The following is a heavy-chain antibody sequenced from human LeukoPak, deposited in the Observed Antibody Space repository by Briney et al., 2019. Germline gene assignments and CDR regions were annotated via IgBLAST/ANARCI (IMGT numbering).Heavy chain of an antibody. D-gene: IGHD5-12*01. CDR3: ARVLVDIVATIDALDI. Sequence: ASVTVSFKASGDTFSSYAISWVRQAPGQGLEWVGGIIPFFATANNAQKFQGRVTITADESTSTAYMELSSLRSEDTAVYYCARVLVDIVATIDALDIWGQGTMVTVSS. CDR2: IIPFFATA. CDR1: GDTFSSYA. J-gene: IGHJ3*02. V-gene: IGHV1-69*01.